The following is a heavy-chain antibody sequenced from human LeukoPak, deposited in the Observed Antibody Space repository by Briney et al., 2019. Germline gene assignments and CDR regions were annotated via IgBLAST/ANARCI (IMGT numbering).Heavy chain of an antibody. D-gene: IGHD6-13*01. Sequence: GGSLRLSCAASGFTVSSNYMSWVRQAPGEGLEWVSVIYSGGSTYYADSVKGRFTISRDNSKNTLYLQMNSLRAEDTAVYYCARGFRYSSSWYYFDNWGQGTLVTVSS. J-gene: IGHJ4*02. V-gene: IGHV3-66*01. CDR3: ARGFRYSSSWYYFDN. CDR2: IYSGGST. CDR1: GFTVSSNY.